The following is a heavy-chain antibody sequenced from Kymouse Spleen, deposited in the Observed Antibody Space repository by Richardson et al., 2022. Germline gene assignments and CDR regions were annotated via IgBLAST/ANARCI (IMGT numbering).Heavy chain of an antibody. CDR1: GFTFSSYG. V-gene: IGHV3-33*01. D-gene: IGHD6-19*01. J-gene: IGHJ4*02. CDR2: IWYDGSNK. CDR3: ARDIAVAPFDY. Sequence: QVQLVESGGGVVQPGRSLRLSCAASGFTFSSYGMHWVRQAPGKGLEWVAVIWYDGSNKYYADSVKGRFTISRDNSKNTLYLQMNSLRAEDTAVYYCARDIAVAPFDYWGQGTLVTVSS.